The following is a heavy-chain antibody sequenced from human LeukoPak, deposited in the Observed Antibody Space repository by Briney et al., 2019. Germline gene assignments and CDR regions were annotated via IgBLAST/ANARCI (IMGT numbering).Heavy chain of an antibody. D-gene: IGHD3-3*01. CDR2: ISGSGSAT. CDR3: VNDFLK. CDR1: GFTFSSYA. V-gene: IGHV3-23*01. Sequence: QAGGSLRLSCATSGFTFSSYAMSWVRQAPGNGLKWVSTISGSGSATDYADSGKGPLTMSRDNSKNTLYLQMTSIRADDAAIYYCVNDFLKWGRGNLVTVSS. J-gene: IGHJ4*01.